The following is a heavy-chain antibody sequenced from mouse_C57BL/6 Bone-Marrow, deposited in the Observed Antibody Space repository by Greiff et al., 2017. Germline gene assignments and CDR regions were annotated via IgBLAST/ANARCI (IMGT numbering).Heavy chain of an antibody. J-gene: IGHJ4*01. CDR1: GFTFSSSG. CDR2: ISSGGSYP. D-gene: IGHD6-1*01. V-gene: IGHV5-6*01. Sequence: EVKVVESGGDLVKPGGSLQLSCAASGFTFSSSGLSWVSQTPDKRLEWVATISSGGSYPYYPDSVKGRFTISRDNAKNTLYLQMSSLKSEDTAMYYCASLRFSYAIDYWGQVASVTVSS. CDR3: ASLRFSYAIDY.